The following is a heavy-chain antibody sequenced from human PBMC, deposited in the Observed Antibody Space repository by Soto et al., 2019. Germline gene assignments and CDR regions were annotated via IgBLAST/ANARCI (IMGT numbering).Heavy chain of an antibody. CDR2: VIPTLATA. CDR3: ASDYGEIDAFDI. CDR1: GGPFNNHA. J-gene: IGHJ3*02. Sequence: QVQLVQSGAEVKKPGSSVKVSCKTSGGPFNNHAINWVRQAPGQGLEWVGLVIPTLATADYAQKFQGRVTMTADEGTNTAYMERSSLRSDDTGVYYGASDYGEIDAFDIWGQGTLVTVSS. D-gene: IGHD4-17*01. V-gene: IGHV1-69*01.